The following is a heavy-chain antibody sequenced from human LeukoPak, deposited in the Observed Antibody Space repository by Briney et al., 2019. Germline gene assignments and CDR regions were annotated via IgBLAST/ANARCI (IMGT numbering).Heavy chain of an antibody. CDR3: ARDIKDQYSDNTGEDWFDP. D-gene: IGHD4-17*01. Sequence: PGGSLRLSCAASGFTFSSYSMNWVRQAPGKGLEWVSSISSSSSYIYYADSVKGRFTISRDNAKNSLYLQMNSLRAEDTAVYYCARDIKDQYSDNTGEDWFDPWGQGTLVTVSS. V-gene: IGHV3-21*01. J-gene: IGHJ5*02. CDR1: GFTFSSYS. CDR2: ISSSSSYI.